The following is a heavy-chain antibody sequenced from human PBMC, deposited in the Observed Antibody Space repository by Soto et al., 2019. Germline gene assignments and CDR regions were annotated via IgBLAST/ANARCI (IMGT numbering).Heavy chain of an antibody. Sequence: PSETLSLTCAVSGGSFTSNNWWTWVRQPPGQGLEWIGEIYRTGSTNYNPSLKSRVTISLDKSENQFSLKSVTAADTAVYYCARGLTLGALPSRFHSWGQGTQVTVSS. D-gene: IGHD3-16*02. CDR3: ARGLTLGALPSRFHS. J-gene: IGHJ5*01. CDR2: IYRTGST. CDR1: GGSFTSNNW. V-gene: IGHV4-4*02.